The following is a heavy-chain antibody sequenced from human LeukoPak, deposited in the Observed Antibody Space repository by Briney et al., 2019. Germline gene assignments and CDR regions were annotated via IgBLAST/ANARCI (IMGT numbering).Heavy chain of an antibody. Sequence: GSRRLSCAASGFTLNYHAMSWVRQAPGKGLGWVSAITGSGKNTYYGDSVKGRFTISGDNSKNTQYLQMAYLIVEDKAIYYCAKDWDAVSNTPTGIDCWGQGTLVTVSS. CDR3: AKDWDAVSNTPTGIDC. J-gene: IGHJ4*02. CDR2: ITGSGKNT. D-gene: IGHD5/OR15-5a*01. CDR1: GFTLNYHA. V-gene: IGHV3-23*01.